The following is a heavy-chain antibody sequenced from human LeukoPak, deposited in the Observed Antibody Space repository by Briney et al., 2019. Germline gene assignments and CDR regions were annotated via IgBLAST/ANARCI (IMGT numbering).Heavy chain of an antibody. V-gene: IGHV3-23*03. CDR3: AKGPLLWN. D-gene: IGHD2/OR15-2a*01. J-gene: IGHJ4*02. CDR2: IKRDGSSP. CDR1: GFTFNNYA. Sequence: PGGSLRLSCAASGFTFNNYAMTWVRQAPGKGLVWVSRIKRDGSSPAYADSVKGRFTISRDNSRNTLYLQMNSLRAEDTAVYYCAKGPLLWNWGQGTLVTVSS.